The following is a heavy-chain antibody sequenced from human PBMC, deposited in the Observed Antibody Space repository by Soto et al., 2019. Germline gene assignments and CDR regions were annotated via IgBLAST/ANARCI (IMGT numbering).Heavy chain of an antibody. Sequence: GGSLRLSCAASGFMFRDWFMSWIRQAPWKGLEWISYISKDSGRATRYADSVKGRFTISRDNAKNSLFLQMNSLRAEDTAVYYCAKRNYGSEFDYWGQGTLVTVSS. CDR1: GFMFRDWF. V-gene: IGHV3-11*01. D-gene: IGHD3-10*01. J-gene: IGHJ4*02. CDR2: ISKDSGRAT. CDR3: AKRNYGSEFDY.